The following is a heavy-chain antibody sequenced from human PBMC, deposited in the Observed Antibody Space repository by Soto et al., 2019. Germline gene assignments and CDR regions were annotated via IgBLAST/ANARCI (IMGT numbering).Heavy chain of an antibody. CDR3: ARDLFYYDSSGSPGDYYYYGMDV. Sequence: GGSLRLSCAASGFTFSSYSMNWVRQAPGKGLEWVSYISSSSSTIYYADSVKGRFTISRDNAKNSLYLQMNSLRDEDTAVYYCARDLFYYDSSGSPGDYYYYGMDVWGQGTTVTVSS. CDR2: ISSSSSTI. CDR1: GFTFSSYS. V-gene: IGHV3-48*02. J-gene: IGHJ6*02. D-gene: IGHD3-22*01.